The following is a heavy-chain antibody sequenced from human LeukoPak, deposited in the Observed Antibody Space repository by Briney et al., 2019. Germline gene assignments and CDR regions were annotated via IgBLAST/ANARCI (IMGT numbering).Heavy chain of an antibody. CDR1: GGSISSYY. D-gene: IGHD1-26*01. Sequence: PSETLSLTCTVSGGSISSYYWSWIRQPPGKGLEWIGYIYYSGSTNYNPSLKSRVTISVDTSKNQFSLKLSSVTAADTAVYYCARAPTVGATEDAFDIWGQGTMVTVSS. CDR3: ARAPTVGATEDAFDI. J-gene: IGHJ3*02. V-gene: IGHV4-59*01. CDR2: IYYSGST.